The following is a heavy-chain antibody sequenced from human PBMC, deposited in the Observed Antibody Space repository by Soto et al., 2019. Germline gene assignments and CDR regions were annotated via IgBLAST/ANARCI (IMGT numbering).Heavy chain of an antibody. CDR2: IDWDDDK. CDR3: ARSRLDAPSRVRYYFDY. V-gene: IGHV2-70*01. CDR1: GFSLSTSGMC. J-gene: IGHJ4*02. Sequence: SGPTLVNPTQTLTPTCTFSGFSLSTSGMCVSWIRQPPGKALEWLALIDWDDDKYYSTSLKTRLTVSKDTSKNQVVLTMTNMDPVDTATYYCARSRLDAPSRVRYYFDYWGQGTLVTVSS. D-gene: IGHD3-10*01.